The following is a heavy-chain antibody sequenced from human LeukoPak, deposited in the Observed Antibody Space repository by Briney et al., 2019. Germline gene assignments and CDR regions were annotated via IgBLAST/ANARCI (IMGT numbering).Heavy chain of an antibody. D-gene: IGHD3-10*01. CDR2: IRYDGDIK. V-gene: IGHV3-30*02. J-gene: IGHJ4*02. CDR3: ARGPRNRPGVITPGGGY. Sequence: GGSLRLSCAASGFTFSNYCIHWVRQAPGKGLEWVAFIRYDGDIKYYADSVKGRFTISRDNSKNTLYLQVNSLGPDDTAVYYCARGPRNRPGVITPGGGYWGQGTLVTVSS. CDR1: GFTFSNYC.